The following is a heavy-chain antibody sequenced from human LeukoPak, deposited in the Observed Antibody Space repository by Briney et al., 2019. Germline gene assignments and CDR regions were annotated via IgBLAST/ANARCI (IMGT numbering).Heavy chain of an antibody. CDR3: STVTTNYYYYYMDV. V-gene: IGHV3-48*03. CDR2: ISSSGSTI. J-gene: IGHJ6*03. CDR1: GFTFSSYE. D-gene: IGHD4-17*01. Sequence: PGGSLRLSCAASGFTFSSYEMNWVRQAPGKGLEWVSYISSSGSTIYYADSVKGRFTISRDNAKNSLYLQMNSLRAEDTAVYYCSTVTTNYYYYYMDVWGKGTTVTVSS.